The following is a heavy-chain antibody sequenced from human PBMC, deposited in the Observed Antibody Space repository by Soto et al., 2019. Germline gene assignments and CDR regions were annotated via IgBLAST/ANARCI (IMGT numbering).Heavy chain of an antibody. CDR1: GFTFNNYG. CDR2: IWNDGSNS. CDR3: ARRQIPPPTRGAANARGAMDV. V-gene: IGHV3-33*01. J-gene: IGHJ6*02. D-gene: IGHD6-13*01. Sequence: QVQLVESGGGVVQPGRSLRLSCAASGFTFNNYGMHWVRQAPGKGLEWLAVIWNDGSNSSYANSVKGRFTISRVNSKNTLYLQMSSLRAEDTGVYYCARRQIPPPTRGAANARGAMDVWGQGTTVTVSS.